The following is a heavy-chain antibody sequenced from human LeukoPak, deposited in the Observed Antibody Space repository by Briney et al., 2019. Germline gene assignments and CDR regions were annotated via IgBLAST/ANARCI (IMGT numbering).Heavy chain of an antibody. J-gene: IGHJ5*02. Sequence: PSETLSLTCTVSGASISSYYWSWIRQPPGKGLEWIGYIYYSGNTNYNPSLKSRVTISVDTSKNQFSLKLNSVTAADTAVYYCARESGSYLWRSWLNPWGQGTLVTVSS. D-gene: IGHD3-16*01. CDR1: GASISSYY. V-gene: IGHV4-59*01. CDR3: ARESGSYLWRSWLNP. CDR2: IYYSGNT.